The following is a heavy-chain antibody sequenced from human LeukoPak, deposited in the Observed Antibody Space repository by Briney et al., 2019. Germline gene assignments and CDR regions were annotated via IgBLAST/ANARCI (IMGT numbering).Heavy chain of an antibody. D-gene: IGHD2-21*02. Sequence: GGSLRLSCAASGFTFNRYGMHWVRQAPGKGLEWVAVIWFDATNQYYADSVTGRFTISRDNSNNAVFLQMNSLRAEDTALYYCVRDRCGGDCYNPPLGFDAWGQGTLVTVSS. CDR2: IWFDATNQ. J-gene: IGHJ4*02. CDR3: VRDRCGGDCYNPPLGFDA. CDR1: GFTFNRYG. V-gene: IGHV3-33*01.